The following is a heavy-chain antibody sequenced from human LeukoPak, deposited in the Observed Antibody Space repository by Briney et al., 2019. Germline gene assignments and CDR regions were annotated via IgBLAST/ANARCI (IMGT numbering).Heavy chain of an antibody. CDR2: ISISGST. CDR1: GGSISSGSYY. J-gene: IGHJ6*03. Sequence: SETLSLTCTVSGGSISSGSYYWSWIRQPAGKGLEWIGRISISGSTNYNPSLKSRVTISLDTSKNQFSLKLSSVTAADTAVYYCARNTYYDFWSGYYTPFSYYYMDVWGKGTTVTVSS. CDR3: ARNTYYDFWSGYYTPFSYYYMDV. V-gene: IGHV4-61*02. D-gene: IGHD3-3*01.